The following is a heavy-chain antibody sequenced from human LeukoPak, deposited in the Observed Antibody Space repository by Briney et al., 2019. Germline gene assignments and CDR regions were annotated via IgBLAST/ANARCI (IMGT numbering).Heavy chain of an antibody. V-gene: IGHV3-23*01. J-gene: IGHJ4*02. D-gene: IGHD5-12*01. CDR1: GFTFSTYA. CDR2: IGRSAGST. Sequence: GGSLRLSCAASGFTFSTYAMSWVRQAPGKGLEWVSAIGRSAGSTYYADSVKGRFTISRDNSKNTLYLQMNSLRAEDTAVYYCAREGGIVATILDYWGQGTLVTVSS. CDR3: AREGGIVATILDY.